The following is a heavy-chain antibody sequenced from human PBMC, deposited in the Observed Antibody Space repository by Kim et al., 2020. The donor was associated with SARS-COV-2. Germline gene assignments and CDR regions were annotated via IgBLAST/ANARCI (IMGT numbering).Heavy chain of an antibody. CDR1: GGSINTDY. Sequence: SETLSLTCTVSGGSINTDYWSWIRQPAGKGLEWIGRIYGDGGTTYNASLTSRVTMSIDTSKKQFPLRLPSVTAADTAAYYYSGGGSGSVGAYWDQGTLGT. J-gene: IGHJ4*02. CDR3: SGGGSGSVGAY. CDR2: IYGDGGT. V-gene: IGHV4-4*07. D-gene: IGHD3-10*01.